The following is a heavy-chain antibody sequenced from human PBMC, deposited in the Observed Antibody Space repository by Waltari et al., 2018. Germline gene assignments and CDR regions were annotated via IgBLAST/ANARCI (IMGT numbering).Heavy chain of an antibody. CDR3: AGGNYYDISGYYSHFDY. CDR2: ISYSSNYI. V-gene: IGHV3-21*01. J-gene: IGHJ4*02. CDR1: GFTFSSYR. D-gene: IGHD3-22*01. Sequence: VQLVESGGGLVKPGGSLRLSCAASGFTFSSYRIIWARQAPGKGLEWDSSISYSSNYIFYADSVKGRFTISRDNAKNSLYLQMNSVRAEDTAVYFCAGGNYYDISGYYSHFDYWGQGTLVTVSS.